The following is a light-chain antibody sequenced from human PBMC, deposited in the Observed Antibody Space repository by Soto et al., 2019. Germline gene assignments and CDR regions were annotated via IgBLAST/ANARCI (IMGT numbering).Light chain of an antibody. J-gene: IGLJ2*01. CDR2: EGS. V-gene: IGLV2-8*01. CDR1: YSDIGDYNY. Sequence: QPVLTQPPSASGSPGQSVTISCAGTYSDIGDYNYVSWYQQHPGKVPKLIISEGSKRPSGVPDRFSGSKSGYTASLTVSDLQPADEAVYYCSSYSGTNSNVIFGGGTKVTVL. CDR3: SSYSGTNSNVI.